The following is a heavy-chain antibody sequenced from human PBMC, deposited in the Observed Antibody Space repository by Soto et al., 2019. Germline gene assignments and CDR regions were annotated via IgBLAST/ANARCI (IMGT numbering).Heavy chain of an antibody. D-gene: IGHD5-18*01. CDR2: INSDESST. CDR3: ARDGYTYGYGAMDV. J-gene: IGHJ6*02. V-gene: IGHV3-74*01. Sequence: EVQLVESGGGLVQPGGSLRLSCAASGFTFRSYWMHWVRQDPGKGLVWVSRINSDESSTNYADSVKGRFTISRDNAKNKLYLQMNSLRAEDTDVYYCARDGYTYGYGAMDVWGQGTTVTVSS. CDR1: GFTFRSYW.